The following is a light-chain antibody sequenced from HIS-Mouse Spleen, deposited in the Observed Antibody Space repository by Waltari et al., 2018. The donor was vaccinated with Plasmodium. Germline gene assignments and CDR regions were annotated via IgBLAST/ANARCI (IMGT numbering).Light chain of an antibody. J-gene: IGLJ2*01. CDR3: QAWDSSTAWV. Sequence: SYELTQPPSVSVSPGQTASITCPGDKLGDKYACWYQPKPGQSPVLVIYQDSKRPSGIPERFSGSNSGNTATLTISGTQAMDEADYYCQAWDSSTAWVFGGGTKLTVL. CDR2: QDS. V-gene: IGLV3-1*01. CDR1: KLGDKY.